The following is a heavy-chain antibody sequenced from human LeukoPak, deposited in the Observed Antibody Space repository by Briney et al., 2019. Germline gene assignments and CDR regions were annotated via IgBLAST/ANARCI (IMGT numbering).Heavy chain of an antibody. J-gene: IGHJ4*02. V-gene: IGHV4-39*07. CDR3: ARDFSYLFNSGWYVY. Sequence: SETLSLTCTVSGGSISSSSYYWGWIRQPPGKGLEWIGSIYYSGNTYYNPSLKSRVTISVDTSKNQFSLRVNSVTAADTAVYYCARDFSYLFNSGWYVYWGQGILVTVSS. CDR1: GGSISSSSYY. CDR2: IYYSGNT. D-gene: IGHD6-19*01.